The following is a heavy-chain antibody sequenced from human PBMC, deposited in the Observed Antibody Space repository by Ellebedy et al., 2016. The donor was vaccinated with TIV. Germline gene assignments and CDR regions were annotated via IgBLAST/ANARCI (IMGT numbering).Heavy chain of an antibody. J-gene: IGHJ4*02. V-gene: IGHV3-7*01. CDR1: GFTFSNYW. CDR3: ARDQWLGRAYYFDS. D-gene: IGHD6-19*01. Sequence: GESLKISCTASGFTFSNYWMNWVRQAPGKGLEWVANIKQEGSAKYYVDSVKGRFSISRDNAKNSLDVQMNSLRDEDTAVYYCARDQWLGRAYYFDSWGQGTLVTVSS. CDR2: IKQEGSAK.